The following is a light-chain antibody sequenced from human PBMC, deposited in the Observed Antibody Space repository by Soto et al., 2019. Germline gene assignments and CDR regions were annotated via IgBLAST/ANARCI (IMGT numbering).Light chain of an antibody. J-gene: IGKJ2*01. V-gene: IGKV1-5*03. CDR3: QQYSTYPYI. CDR1: QSINRW. Sequence: DIQMTQSPSTLSASVGDRFTITCPASQSINRWLAWYQQKPGKAPKLLIYKASSLESGVPSRFSGGGIGTEFSLSISSLQPDDFATYYCQQYSTYPYIFGQGTKVDIK. CDR2: KAS.